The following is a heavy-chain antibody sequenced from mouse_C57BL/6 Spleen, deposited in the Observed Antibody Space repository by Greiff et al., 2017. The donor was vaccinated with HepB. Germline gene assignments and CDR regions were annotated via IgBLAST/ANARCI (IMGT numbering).Heavy chain of an antibody. J-gene: IGHJ3*01. CDR1: EYEFPSHD. D-gene: IGHD2-14*01. CDR3: ARGGTHGKQFAY. V-gene: IGHV5-2*01. CDR2: INSDGGST. Sequence: EVKLMESGGGLVQPGESLKLSCESNEYEFPSHDMSWVRKTPEKRLELVAAINSDGGSTYYPDTMERRFIISRDNTKKTLYLQMSSLRSEDTALYYCARGGTHGKQFAYWGQGTLVTVSA.